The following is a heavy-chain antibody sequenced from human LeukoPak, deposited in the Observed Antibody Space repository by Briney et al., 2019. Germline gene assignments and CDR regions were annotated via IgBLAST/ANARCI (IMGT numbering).Heavy chain of an antibody. Sequence: GASVKVSCKASGGTFSSYAISWVRQAPGQGLEWMGGIIPIFGTANYAQKFQGRVTITADKSTSTAYMELSSLRSEDTAVYYCATGAWKSGGPFDFWGQGTLVTVSS. CDR2: IIPIFGTA. J-gene: IGHJ4*02. V-gene: IGHV1-69*06. CDR1: GGTFSSYA. D-gene: IGHD1-26*01. CDR3: ATGAWKSGGPFDF.